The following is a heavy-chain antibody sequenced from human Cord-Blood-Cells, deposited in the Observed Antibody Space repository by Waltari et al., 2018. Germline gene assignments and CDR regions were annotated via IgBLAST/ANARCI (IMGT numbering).Heavy chain of an antibody. D-gene: IGHD3-10*01. Sequence: QVQLVQSGAEVKKPGASVKVSCKASGYTFTGYYMHWVRPAPGQGLEWMGWINPNRGGTNYAQKCQGRVTMTRDTSISTAYMELGRLRSDDTAVYYCASPGDLAAFDIWGQGTMVTVSS. J-gene: IGHJ3*02. V-gene: IGHV1-2*02. CDR2: INPNRGGT. CDR3: ASPGDLAAFDI. CDR1: GYTFTGYY.